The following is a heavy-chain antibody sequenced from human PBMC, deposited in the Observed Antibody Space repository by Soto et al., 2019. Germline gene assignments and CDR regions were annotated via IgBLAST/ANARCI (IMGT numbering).Heavy chain of an antibody. CDR2: ITWNSGKA. CDR3: AKIRRSEYQGFDY. J-gene: IGHJ4*02. D-gene: IGHD6-19*01. V-gene: IGHV3-9*01. CDR1: GFRFDEYA. Sequence: EVHLVESGGGLVQPGRSLRLSCAASGFRFDEYAMHWVRQAPGKGLEWVSGITWNSGKAAFADSVKGRFTISRDNAKNSLYLQMNSLRPEDTALYFCAKIRRSEYQGFDYGGRGTLVTVSS.